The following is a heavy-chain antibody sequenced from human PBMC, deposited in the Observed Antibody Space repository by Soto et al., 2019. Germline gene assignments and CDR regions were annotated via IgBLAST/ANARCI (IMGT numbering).Heavy chain of an antibody. Sequence: ASVKASCKASGYSFNDYHINWVRQAPGEGLERLGRLNPKSGGTSTAQKFQGWVTMTTDTPISTASMELTRLTSDDTAIYYCARGDSTDCSNGVCSFFYNHDMDVWG. CDR1: GYSFNDYH. CDR3: ARGDSTDCSNGVCSFFYNHDMDV. J-gene: IGHJ6*02. V-gene: IGHV1-2*04. CDR2: LNPKSGGT. D-gene: IGHD2-8*01.